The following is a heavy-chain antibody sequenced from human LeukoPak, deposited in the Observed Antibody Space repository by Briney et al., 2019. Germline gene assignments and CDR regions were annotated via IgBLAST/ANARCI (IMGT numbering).Heavy chain of an antibody. CDR1: GYTFTTYY. Sequence: ASVKVSCKASGYTFTTYYIHWVRQAPGQGLEWMGIVNPSGGTTRNAQKFRDRLTMTRDTSTSTVYMDLSSLTSDDTAVYYCARARLSAFDIWGLGTMVTVSS. V-gene: IGHV1-46*01. J-gene: IGHJ3*02. CDR3: ARARLSAFDI. CDR2: VNPSGGTT.